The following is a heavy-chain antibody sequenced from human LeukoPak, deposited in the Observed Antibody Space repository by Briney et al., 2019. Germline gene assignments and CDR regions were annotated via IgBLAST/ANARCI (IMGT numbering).Heavy chain of an antibody. D-gene: IGHD5-18*01. CDR3: ARPRIQLWPGRDAFDI. J-gene: IGHJ3*02. Sequence: PGESLKISCKGSGYSFTSYWIGWVRQMPGKGLDYMGIIYPGDSDTRYSPSFQGQVTISADKSISTAYLQWSSLKASDTAMYYCARPRIQLWPGRDAFDIWGQGTMVTVSS. CDR2: IYPGDSDT. V-gene: IGHV5-51*01. CDR1: GYSFTSYW.